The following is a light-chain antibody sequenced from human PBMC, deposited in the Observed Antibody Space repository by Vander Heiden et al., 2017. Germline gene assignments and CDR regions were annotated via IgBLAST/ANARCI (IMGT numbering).Light chain of an antibody. J-gene: IGKJ1*01. CDR3: RQYNNYPLT. V-gene: IGKV1-33*01. CDR2: YAS. CDR1: QDISNY. Sequence: DIQMTQSPSSLSASVGDRVTITCQASQDISNYLNWYQQKPEKAPKSLIYYASNLETGVPSRFSGSGSGTDFTLTISSLQPEDTATYYCRQYNNYPLTFGQGTKVEIK.